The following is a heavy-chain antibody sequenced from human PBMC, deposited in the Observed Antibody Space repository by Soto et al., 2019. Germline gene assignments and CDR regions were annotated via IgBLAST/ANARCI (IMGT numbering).Heavy chain of an antibody. V-gene: IGHV3-74*01. CDR3: ARSFRGSYRIGYFDY. CDR2: IDNDGSSR. J-gene: IGHJ4*02. D-gene: IGHD1-26*01. CDR1: GFTFSSNW. Sequence: GGSLRLSCAASGFTFSSNWMHWVRQGPGKGLVRVSRIDNDGSSRDYADSVKGRFTISRDNSKNTLYLQMNSLRAEDTAVYYCARSFRGSYRIGYFDYWGQGILVTVSS.